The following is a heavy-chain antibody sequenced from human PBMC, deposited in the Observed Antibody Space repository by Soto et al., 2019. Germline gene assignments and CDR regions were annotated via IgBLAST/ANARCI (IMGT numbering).Heavy chain of an antibody. CDR1: DGSISSSSYY. V-gene: IGHV4-39*01. CDR3: ASRKIQLWSHYYGMDV. CDR2: IYYSGST. Sequence: SETLSLNCTVSDGSISSSSYYWGWIRQPPGKGLEWIGSIYYSGSTYYNPSLKSRVTISVDTSKNQFSLKLSSVTAADTAVYYCASRKIQLWSHYYGMDVWAQGTTVTVSS. J-gene: IGHJ6*02. D-gene: IGHD5-18*01.